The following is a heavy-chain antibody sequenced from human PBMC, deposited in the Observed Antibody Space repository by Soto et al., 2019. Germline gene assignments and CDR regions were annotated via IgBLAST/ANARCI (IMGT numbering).Heavy chain of an antibody. D-gene: IGHD6-13*01. J-gene: IGHJ6*02. Sequence: QVQLVESGGGLVKPGGSLRLSCAASGFTFSDYYMSWIRQAPGKVLEYVSYITSSGSTIYYADSVKGRFTISRDNAKNSLYLQMNSLRAEDTAVYYCARDRSSSWYGRGYHYYGMDVWGQGTTVTVSS. CDR3: ARDRSSSWYGRGYHYYGMDV. V-gene: IGHV3-11*01. CDR1: GFTFSDYY. CDR2: ITSSGSTI.